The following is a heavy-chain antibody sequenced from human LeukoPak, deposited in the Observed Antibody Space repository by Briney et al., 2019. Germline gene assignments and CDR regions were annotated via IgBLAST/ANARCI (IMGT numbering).Heavy chain of an antibody. CDR2: ISSSSSTI. CDR1: GFKFDDYG. V-gene: IGHV3-48*01. J-gene: IGHJ6*03. CDR3: AGWGRTTVTYGYYYYMDV. D-gene: IGHD4-17*01. Sequence: GGSLRLSCTASGFKFDDYGMTWVRQAPGKGLEWVSYISSSSSTIYYADSVKGRFTISRDNAKNSLYLQMNSLRAEDTAVYYCAGWGRTTVTYGYYYYMDVWGKGTTVTVSS.